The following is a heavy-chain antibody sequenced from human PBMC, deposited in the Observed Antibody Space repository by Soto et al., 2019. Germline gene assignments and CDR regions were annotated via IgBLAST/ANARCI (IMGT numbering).Heavy chain of an antibody. V-gene: IGHV3-33*01. D-gene: IGHD3-9*01. Sequence: GGSLRLSCAASGFTFSSYGMHWVRQAPGKGLEWVAVIWYDGSNKYYADSVKGRFTISRDNSKNTLNLQMNSLRAEDTAVYYCARDSAYDILTGYSFDYWGQGTLVTVSS. J-gene: IGHJ4*02. CDR1: GFTFSSYG. CDR3: ARDSAYDILTGYSFDY. CDR2: IWYDGSNK.